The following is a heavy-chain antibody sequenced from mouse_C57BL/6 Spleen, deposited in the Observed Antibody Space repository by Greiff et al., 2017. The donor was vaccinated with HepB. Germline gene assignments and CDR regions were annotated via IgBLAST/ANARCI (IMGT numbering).Heavy chain of an antibody. CDR2: IDPNSGGT. Sequence: QVQLKQPGAELVKPGASVKLSCKASGYTFTSYWMHWVKQRPGRGLEWIGRIDPNSGGTKYNEKFKSKATLTVDKPSSTAYMQLSSLTSEDSAVYYCARTYYSNYDYAMDDWGQGTSVTVSS. CDR3: ARTYYSNYDYAMDD. CDR1: GYTFTSYW. V-gene: IGHV1-72*01. J-gene: IGHJ4*01. D-gene: IGHD2-5*01.